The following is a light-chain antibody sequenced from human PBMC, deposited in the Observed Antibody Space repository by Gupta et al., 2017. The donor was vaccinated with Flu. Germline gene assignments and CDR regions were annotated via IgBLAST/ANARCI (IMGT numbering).Light chain of an antibody. CDR3: AAWDDSLRGYV. J-gene: IGLJ1*01. CDR1: RSNIGSNS. V-gene: IGLV1-47*01. Sequence: RVTISCLGSRSNIGSNSVYWYRQLPGTAPKLLIYRNTQRPSGVSDRLSGSKSGTSASLAISGLRSEDEAEYYCAAWDDSLRGYVFGSGTTVTVL. CDR2: RNT.